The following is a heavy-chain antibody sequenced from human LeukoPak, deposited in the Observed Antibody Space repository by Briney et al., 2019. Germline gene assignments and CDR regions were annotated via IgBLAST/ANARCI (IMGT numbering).Heavy chain of an antibody. CDR3: ARQVSDYYYHYMDV. CDR2: IYYSGTT. Sequence: SETLSLTCTVSGGPIISSTYYWGWVRQSPGKGLEWIGNIYYSGTTYYNPSLKSRVTISEDTSRNRFSLMLSSVTAADTAIYYCARQVSDYYYHYMDVWGEGTTVIVSS. CDR1: GGPIISSTYY. V-gene: IGHV4-39*01. J-gene: IGHJ6*03.